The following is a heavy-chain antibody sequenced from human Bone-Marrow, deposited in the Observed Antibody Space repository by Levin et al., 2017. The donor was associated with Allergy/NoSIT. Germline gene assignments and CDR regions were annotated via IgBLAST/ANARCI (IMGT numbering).Heavy chain of an antibody. CDR3: ARGYNSPNWFGP. CDR1: GFTFSSYW. CDR2: INRDGSEK. J-gene: IGHJ5*02. Sequence: GASVKVSCAASGFTFSSYWMSWVRQAPGKGLEWVANINRDGSEKFSADSVEGRFTISRDNAKNSLYLQMHSLRAEDTAVYYCARGYNSPNWFGPWGQGTLVTVSS. V-gene: IGHV3-7*04. D-gene: IGHD6-13*01.